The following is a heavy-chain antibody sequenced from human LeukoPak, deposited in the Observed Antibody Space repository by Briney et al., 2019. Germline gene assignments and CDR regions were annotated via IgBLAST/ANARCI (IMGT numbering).Heavy chain of an antibody. V-gene: IGHV3-74*01. J-gene: IGHJ6*04. CDR2: INTDGSST. CDR3: TRDWWVPVSGDV. CDR1: GFTFSSYW. D-gene: IGHD2-15*01. Sequence: TGGSLRLSCAASGFTFSSYWMHWVRQAPGKGLVWVSRINTDGSSTSYADSVKGRFTISRDNAKDTLYLQMNSLRAEDTAVYYCTRDWWVPVSGDVWGKGTTVTVSS.